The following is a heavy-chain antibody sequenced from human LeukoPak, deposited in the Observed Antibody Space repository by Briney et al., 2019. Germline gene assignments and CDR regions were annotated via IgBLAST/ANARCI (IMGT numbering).Heavy chain of an antibody. Sequence: GGSLRLSCAASGFTFSSNAMSWVRQAPGKGLEWVSAISGSSSSGRTFYADSVKGRFTISRDNPKNTLYLQMNSLRAEDTAIYYCAKMRWELNYFDYWGQGTLVTVSS. CDR3: AKMRWELNYFDY. J-gene: IGHJ4*02. CDR1: GFTFSSNA. CDR2: ISGSSSSGRT. D-gene: IGHD4-23*01. V-gene: IGHV3-23*01.